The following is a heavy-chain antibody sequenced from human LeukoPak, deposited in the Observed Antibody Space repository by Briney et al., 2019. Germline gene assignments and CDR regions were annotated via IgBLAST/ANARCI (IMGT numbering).Heavy chain of an antibody. CDR1: GFTFSNYA. J-gene: IGHJ4*02. CDR2: NTGSGGST. D-gene: IGHD4-17*01. V-gene: IGHV3-23*01. CDR3: AKDDGGSVTTTDFEN. Sequence: GGSLRLSCAASGFTFSNYALSWVRQVPGKGLEWVSGNTGSGGSTYYADSVKGRFTIPRDNSKNTLYLQMNSLRAEDTAVYFCAKDDGGSVTTTDFENWGQGTLVTVSS.